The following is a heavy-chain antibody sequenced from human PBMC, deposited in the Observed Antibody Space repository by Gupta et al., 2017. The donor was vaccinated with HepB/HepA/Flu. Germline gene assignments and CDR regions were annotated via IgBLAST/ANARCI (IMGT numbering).Heavy chain of an antibody. J-gene: IGHJ3*02. Sequence: INWVRQAPGQGLEWMGGIIPMFGQANFPQKFQGRITIRAVDSTNTIHMKLSSLRSEDTAVYYCARDSKGDDDVSRRTGFEIWGQGTLVTVAS. V-gene: IGHV1-69*01. CDR3: ARDSKGDDDVSRRTGFEI. D-gene: IGHD3/OR15-3a*01. CDR2: IIPMFGQA.